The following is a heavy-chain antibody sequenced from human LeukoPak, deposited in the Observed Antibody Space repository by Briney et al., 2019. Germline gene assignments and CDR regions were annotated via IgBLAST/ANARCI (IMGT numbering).Heavy chain of an antibody. D-gene: IGHD3-16*01. J-gene: IGHJ4*02. V-gene: IGHV4-34*01. CDR3: ARLWEIIAFDY. Sequence: SETLSLTCAVYGGSFSGYYWSWIRQPPGKGLEWIGEINHSGSTNYNPSLKSRVTISVDTSKNQFSLKLSSVTAADTAVYYCARLWEIIAFDYWGQGTLVTVSS. CDR2: INHSGST. CDR1: GGSFSGYY.